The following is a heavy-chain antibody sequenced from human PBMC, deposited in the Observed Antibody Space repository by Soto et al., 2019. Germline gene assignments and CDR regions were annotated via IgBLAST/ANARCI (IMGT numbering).Heavy chain of an antibody. CDR2: IIPIFGTA. D-gene: IGHD3-9*01. CDR1: GGTFSSYA. CDR3: ARVEVVRYFDWSSYYFDY. Sequence: SVKVSCKASGGTFSSYAISWVRQAPGQGLEWMGGIIPIFGTANYAQKFQGRVTITADESTSTAYMELSSLRSEDTAVYYCARVEVVRYFDWSSYYFDYWGQGTLVTVSS. V-gene: IGHV1-69*13. J-gene: IGHJ4*02.